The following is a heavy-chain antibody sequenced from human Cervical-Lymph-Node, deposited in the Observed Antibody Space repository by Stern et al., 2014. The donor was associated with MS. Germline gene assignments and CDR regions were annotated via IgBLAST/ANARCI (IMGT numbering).Heavy chain of an antibody. D-gene: IGHD6-19*01. CDR3: ARAPNRAVAGAVGAFDP. Sequence: QVQLVQSGAEVKKPGSSVKVSCKASGGTFSSYAISWVRQAPGQGLEWMGGIIPIFGTANYAQKVQGRGTITDAGSPSKGCLELSSLRSEDTAVYYCARAPNRAVAGAVGAFDPWGQGTLVTVSS. J-gene: IGHJ5*02. CDR1: GGTFSSYA. V-gene: IGHV1-69*01. CDR2: IIPIFGTA.